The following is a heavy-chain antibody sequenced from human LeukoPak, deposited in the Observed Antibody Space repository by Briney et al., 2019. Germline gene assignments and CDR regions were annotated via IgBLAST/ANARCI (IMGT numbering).Heavy chain of an antibody. Sequence: SETLSLTCTVSGGSIRSYYWSWIRQTAGKGLEWIGRIYTSGSTNYNPSLKSRVTMSVDTSKNLFSLKLSSVTAADTAMYYCARESREYSSGFDYWGQGTLVTVSS. CDR1: GGSIRSYY. J-gene: IGHJ4*02. CDR2: IYTSGST. V-gene: IGHV4-4*07. CDR3: ARESREYSSGFDY. D-gene: IGHD6-19*01.